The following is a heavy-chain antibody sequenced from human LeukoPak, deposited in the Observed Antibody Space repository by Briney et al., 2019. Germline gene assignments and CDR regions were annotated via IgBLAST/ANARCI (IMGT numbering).Heavy chain of an antibody. J-gene: IGHJ4*02. CDR3: TRETHIVYWDPSATDDS. D-gene: IGHD1-1*01. CDR2: IRYDRNNK. Sequence: GGSLRLSCAASGFTFSSYGMHWVRQAPGKGLDWVAFIRYDRNNKYYADSVKGRFTISRDNSKSTLYLKMNSLRAEDTAVYYCTRETHIVYWDPSATDDSWGRGPLVTASS. CDR1: GFTFSSYG. V-gene: IGHV3-30*02.